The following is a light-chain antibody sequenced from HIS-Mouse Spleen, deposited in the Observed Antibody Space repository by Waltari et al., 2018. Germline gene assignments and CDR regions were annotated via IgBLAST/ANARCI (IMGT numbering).Light chain of an antibody. J-gene: IGKJ2*01. V-gene: IGKV3-15*01. CDR1: QSVSSN. Sequence: EIVMTQSPATLSVSPGESATLSCRASQSVSSNLPWYQQKPGQAPRLLIYGASTRATGIPARFSGSGSGTEFTLTISSMQSEDFAVYDCQQYNNWPPYTFGQGTKLEIK. CDR2: GAS. CDR3: QQYNNWPPYT.